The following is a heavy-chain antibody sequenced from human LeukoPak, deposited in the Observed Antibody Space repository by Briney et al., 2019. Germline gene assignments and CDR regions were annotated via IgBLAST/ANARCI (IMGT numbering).Heavy chain of an antibody. CDR2: IKQDGSEK. J-gene: IGHJ4*02. V-gene: IGHV3-7*03. D-gene: IGHD3/OR15-3a*01. CDR3: ATSYDMGWLIGY. CDR1: GFTFGDTW. Sequence: GGSLRLSCAASGFTFGDTWMNWVRQVPGQGLEWVANIKQDGSEKFYVASVKGRFTISRDNGKSSLYLQMYSLRAEDTALYYCATSYDMGWLIGYWGQGTLVTVSS.